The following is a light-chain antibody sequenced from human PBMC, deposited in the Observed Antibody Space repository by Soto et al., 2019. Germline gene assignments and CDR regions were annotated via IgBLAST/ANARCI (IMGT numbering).Light chain of an antibody. CDR3: QQFDSLPIT. J-gene: IGKJ5*01. V-gene: IGKV1-33*01. CDR2: DGP. CDR1: QDITNY. Sequence: DIQMTQSPSSLSASVGERVTITCQASQDITNYLNWYQQKPGKAPRLLVYDGPNLDTGVPSRFSGSGSGTHFSFTISSLHPEDIATYYCQQFDSLPITFGQGTRLEI.